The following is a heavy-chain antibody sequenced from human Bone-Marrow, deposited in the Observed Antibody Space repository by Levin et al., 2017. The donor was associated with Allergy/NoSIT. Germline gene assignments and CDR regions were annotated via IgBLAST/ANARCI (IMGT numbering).Heavy chain of an antibody. D-gene: IGHD3-10*01. Sequence: GESLKISCRASGFTFSDYALSWFRQAPGKGLEWVGLISSDAYGGTTDYAASVKGRFSISRDDPKSTAFLQMDSLKTEDTAVYYCSREGSPYPDYYYYGLDVWGQGTTVIVSS. J-gene: IGHJ6*02. CDR1: GFTFSDYA. CDR3: SREGSPYPDYYYYGLDV. CDR2: ISSDAYGGTT. V-gene: IGHV3-49*03.